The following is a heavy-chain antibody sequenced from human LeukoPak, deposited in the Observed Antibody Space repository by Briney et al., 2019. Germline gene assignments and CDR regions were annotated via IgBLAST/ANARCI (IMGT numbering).Heavy chain of an antibody. J-gene: IGHJ3*02. CDR2: IYGSSST. Sequence: GGSLRLSCVASGFIVSSKYMSWVRQAPGKGLEWVSVIYGSSSTYYADSVKGRFTISRDNSKNTLYLQMNSLRAEDTAVYYCAKEGYLPDAFDIWGQGTMVTVSS. CDR3: AKEGYLPDAFDI. D-gene: IGHD2-15*01. CDR1: GFIVSSKY. V-gene: IGHV3-53*01.